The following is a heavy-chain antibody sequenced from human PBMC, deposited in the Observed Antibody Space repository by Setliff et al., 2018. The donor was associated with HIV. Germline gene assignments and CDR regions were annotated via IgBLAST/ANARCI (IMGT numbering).Heavy chain of an antibody. V-gene: IGHV1-46*01. J-gene: IGHJ3*02. Sequence: GASVKVSCKASGFTFSSNYMHWVRQAPGQGLEWMGLINPTGDITFYPQKFQARVTMTRDSSTSTAYMELRSLRSDDTAVYYCARAEGRAVAGLRDAFDIWGQGTMVTVSS. CDR3: ARAEGRAVAGLRDAFDI. CDR1: GFTFSSNY. CDR2: INPTGDIT. D-gene: IGHD6-19*01.